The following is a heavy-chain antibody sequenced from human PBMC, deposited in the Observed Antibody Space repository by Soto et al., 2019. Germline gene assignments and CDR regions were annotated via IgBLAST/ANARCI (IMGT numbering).Heavy chain of an antibody. CDR1: GGSISSYY. CDR2: IYYSGST. D-gene: IGHD4-17*01. V-gene: IGHV4-59*08. CDR3: ARGGDDYGLFDY. Sequence: SETLSLTCTVSGGSISSYYWSWIRQPPGKGLEWIGYIYYSGSTNYNPSLKSRVTISVDTSKNQFSLKLSSVTAADTAVYYCARGGDDYGLFDYWGQGTLVTVSS. J-gene: IGHJ4*02.